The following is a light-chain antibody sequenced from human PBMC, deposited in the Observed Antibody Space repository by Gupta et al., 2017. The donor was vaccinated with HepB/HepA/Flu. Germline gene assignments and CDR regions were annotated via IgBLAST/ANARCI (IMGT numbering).Light chain of an antibody. J-gene: IGLJ1*01. CDR3: CSYGGRYTYV. CDR1: GSDVGAHNY. Sequence: QSALTQHPSVSGSPGQSVAISCTGTGSDVGAHNYVSWYQQHPGKAPNVIIHGLNMRPSGVPDRFSGSKSGNTASLTITGLQADDEAEYYCCSYGGRYTYVFGTGTKVTVL. V-gene: IGLV2-11*01. CDR2: GLN.